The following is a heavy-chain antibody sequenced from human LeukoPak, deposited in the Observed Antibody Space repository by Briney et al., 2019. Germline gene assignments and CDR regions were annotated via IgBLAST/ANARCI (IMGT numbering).Heavy chain of an antibody. Sequence: GGSLRLSCAASGFTFSSYGMHWVRQAPGKGLEWVAVIWYDGSNKYYADSVKGRFTISRDNSKNTLYLQMNSLRAEDTAVYYCARGAGLGYSSGWYDSYYYYGMDVWGQGTTVTVSS. CDR3: ARGAGLGYSSGWYDSYYYYGMDV. V-gene: IGHV3-33*01. CDR2: IWYDGSNK. D-gene: IGHD6-19*01. CDR1: GFTFSSYG. J-gene: IGHJ6*02.